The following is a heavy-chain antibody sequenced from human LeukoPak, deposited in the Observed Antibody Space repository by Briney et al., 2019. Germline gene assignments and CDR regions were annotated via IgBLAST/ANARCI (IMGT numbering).Heavy chain of an antibody. Sequence: GESLRLSCAASGFTFDDYGMIWVRQAPGKGLESVSGITWNGGSTAYADSVKGRFTISRDNAKNSLYLQMNSLRAEDTAFYYCARDYIAVSARGTEYFQHWGQGTLVTVSS. CDR2: ITWNGGST. CDR1: GFTFDDYG. V-gene: IGHV3-20*04. J-gene: IGHJ1*01. CDR3: ARDYIAVSARGTEYFQH. D-gene: IGHD6-19*01.